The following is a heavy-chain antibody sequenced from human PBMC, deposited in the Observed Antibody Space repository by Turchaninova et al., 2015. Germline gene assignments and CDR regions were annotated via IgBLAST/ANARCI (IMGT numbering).Heavy chain of an antibody. Sequence: LSSSAFGFSLYDSPVGWLRAAPGEGLEGVSSVGTNFPFLSPTFYAASVKGRFTVSRDNSKNMVYLQMNGLRAEDTAIYYCAKDVSELLGMLIVHYLQSWGRGTLVTVSS. J-gene: IGHJ4*02. CDR2: VGTNFPFLSPT. CDR3: AKDVSELLGMLIVHYLQS. D-gene: IGHD3-16*01. CDR1: GFSLYDSP. V-gene: IGHV3-23*01.